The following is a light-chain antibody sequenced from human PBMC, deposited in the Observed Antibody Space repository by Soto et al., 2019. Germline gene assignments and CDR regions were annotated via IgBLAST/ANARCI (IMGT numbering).Light chain of an antibody. J-gene: IGLJ2*01. CDR1: SSDVGGYNY. CDR3: SSHGGSNPEV. V-gene: IGLV2-8*01. CDR2: EVS. Sequence: QSALTQPPSASGSPGQSVTISCTGSSSDVGGYNYVSWYQQHPGKAPKLMIYEVSKRPSGVPDRLSGSKSGNTASLTVSGLQAEDEADYYCSSHGGSNPEVFGGGTKLTVL.